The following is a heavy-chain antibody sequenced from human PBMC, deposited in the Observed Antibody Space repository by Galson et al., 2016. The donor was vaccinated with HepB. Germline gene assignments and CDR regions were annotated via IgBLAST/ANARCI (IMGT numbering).Heavy chain of an antibody. D-gene: IGHD2-21*02. V-gene: IGHV3-30*19. J-gene: IGHJ4*02. CDR1: GFTFSRYG. CDR3: AKLDCGRNCPRDD. CDR2: ISYDGGDK. Sequence: SLRLSCAASGFTFSRYGMHWVRQAPGKGLEWVAVISYDGGDKHYADSVKGRFTVSRDNSKNTLFLQMNSLRVEDTAVYHWAKLDCGRNCPRDDWGQGTQVTVS.